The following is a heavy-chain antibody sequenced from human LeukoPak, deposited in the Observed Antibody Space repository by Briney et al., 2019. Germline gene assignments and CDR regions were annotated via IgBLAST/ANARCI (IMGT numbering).Heavy chain of an antibody. J-gene: IGHJ4*02. Sequence: GRSLRLSCAASGFTFSSYGIHWVRQAPGKGLEWVAVISYDGSNKYYADSVKGRFTISRDNSKNTLYLQMNSLRAEDTAVYYCAKDPDYYDSSGYPDYWGQGTLVTVSS. CDR2: ISYDGSNK. D-gene: IGHD3-22*01. CDR3: AKDPDYYDSSGYPDY. CDR1: GFTFSSYG. V-gene: IGHV3-30*18.